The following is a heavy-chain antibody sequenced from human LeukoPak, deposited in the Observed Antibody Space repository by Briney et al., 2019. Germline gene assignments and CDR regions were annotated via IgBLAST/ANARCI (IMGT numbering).Heavy chain of an antibody. V-gene: IGHV3-15*01. CDR2: IKSKTDGGTT. J-gene: IGHJ4*02. D-gene: IGHD3-10*01. CDR3: TTVDTMVRGVSPF. CDR1: GFTFSNAW. Sequence: GGSLRLSSAASGFTFSNAWMSWVRQAPGKGLEWVGRIKSKTDGGTTDYAAPVKGRFTISRDDSKNTLYLQMNSLKTEDTAVYCCTTVDTMVRGVSPFWGQGTLVTVSS.